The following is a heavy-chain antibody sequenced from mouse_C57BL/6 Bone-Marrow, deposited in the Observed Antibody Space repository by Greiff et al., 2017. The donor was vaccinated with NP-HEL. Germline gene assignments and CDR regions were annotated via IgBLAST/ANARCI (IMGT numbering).Heavy chain of an antibody. V-gene: IGHV3-6*01. CDR2: ISYDGSN. CDR3: ARDPITREYFDY. J-gene: IGHJ2*01. Sequence: EVQRVESGPGLVKPSQSLSLTCSVTGYSITSGYYWNWIRQFPGNKLEWMGYISYDGSNNYNPSLKNRISITRDTSKNQFFLKLNSVTTEDTATYYCARDPITREYFDYWGQGTTLTVSS. CDR1: GYSITSGYY. D-gene: IGHD1-1*01.